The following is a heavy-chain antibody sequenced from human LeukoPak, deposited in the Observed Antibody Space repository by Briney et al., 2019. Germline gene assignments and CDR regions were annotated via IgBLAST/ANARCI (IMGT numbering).Heavy chain of an antibody. V-gene: IGHV1-69*13. D-gene: IGHD3-10*01. CDR3: ARGPYGSGSYYKTPFYG. CDR2: IIPIFGTA. J-gene: IGHJ4*02. CDR1: GGTFSSYA. Sequence: SVKVSCKASGGTFSSYAISWVRQAPGQGLEWMGGIIPIFGTANYAQKFQGRVTITADESTSTAYMELSSLRSEDTAVCYCARGPYGSGSYYKTPFYGWGQGTLVTVSS.